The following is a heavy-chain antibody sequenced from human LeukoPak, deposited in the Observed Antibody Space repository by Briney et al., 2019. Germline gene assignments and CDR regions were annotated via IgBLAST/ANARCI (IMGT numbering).Heavy chain of an antibody. J-gene: IGHJ5*02. CDR1: GGSISSYY. CDR2: IYTSGST. CDR3: ARPSSSGWYGGFDP. Sequence: PSETLSLTCTVSGGSISSYYLSWIRQPPGKGLEWIGYIYTSGSTKYNPSLKSRVTISVDTSKNQFSLKLSSVTAADTAVYYCARPSSSGWYGGFDPWGQGTLVTVSS. D-gene: IGHD6-19*01. V-gene: IGHV4-4*09.